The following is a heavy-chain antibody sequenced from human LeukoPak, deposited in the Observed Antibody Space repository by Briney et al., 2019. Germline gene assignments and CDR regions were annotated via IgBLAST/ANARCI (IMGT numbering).Heavy chain of an antibody. D-gene: IGHD3-22*01. V-gene: IGHV1-69*05. CDR1: GGTFSSYA. J-gene: IGHJ3*02. CDR3: ARDSENYYDSSGSCAFDI. Sequence: SVNVSRKASGGTFSSYAISWVRQAPGQGLEWMGRIIPIFGTANYAQKFQGRVTITTDESTSTAYMELSSLRSEDTAVYYCARDSENYYDSSGSCAFDIWGQGTMVTVSS. CDR2: IIPIFGTA.